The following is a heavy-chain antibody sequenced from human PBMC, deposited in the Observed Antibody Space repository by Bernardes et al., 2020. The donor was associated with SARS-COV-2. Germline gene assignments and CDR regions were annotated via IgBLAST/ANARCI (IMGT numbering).Heavy chain of an antibody. J-gene: IGHJ4*02. Sequence: GGSLRLSCAVSGPTFSNYAMSWVRQAPGKGLEWVSGISNSGVSTYYADSVKGRFTISRDNSKNTPYLQMNSLRAEDTAVYYCAKSKDGYVNFDYWGQGTLVTVSS. D-gene: IGHD5-12*01. V-gene: IGHV3-23*01. CDR1: GPTFSNYA. CDR3: AKSKDGYVNFDY. CDR2: ISNSGVST.